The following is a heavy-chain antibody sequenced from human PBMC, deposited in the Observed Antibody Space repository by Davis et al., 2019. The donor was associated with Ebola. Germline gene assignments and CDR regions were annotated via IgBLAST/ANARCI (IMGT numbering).Heavy chain of an antibody. D-gene: IGHD3-22*01. V-gene: IGHV3-30*02. Sequence: PGGSLRLSCEASGFTFSRYGMHWVRQAPGKGLEWVAFIRSEATSQDYGKSVQGRFFISRDNSKNTLYLQMNSLRAEDTAVYYCARETYYYDSSGYSHAFDIWGQGTMVTVSS. CDR3: ARETYYYDSSGYSHAFDI. J-gene: IGHJ3*02. CDR2: IRSEATSQ. CDR1: GFTFSRYG.